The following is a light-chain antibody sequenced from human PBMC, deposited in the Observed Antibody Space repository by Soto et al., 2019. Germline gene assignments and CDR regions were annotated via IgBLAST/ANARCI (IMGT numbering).Light chain of an antibody. CDR3: GTWDTTLSAGV. V-gene: IGLV1-51*01. CDR1: SSNIGHNY. J-gene: IGLJ2*01. CDR2: DSN. Sequence: QSVLTQPPSVSAAPGQKVTISCSGSSSNIGHNYVSWYQQLPGTAPKLLIYDSNKRPSGIPDRFSGSKSGTSATLGITGLQTGDEAEYYCGTWDTTLSAGVFGGGTQLTVL.